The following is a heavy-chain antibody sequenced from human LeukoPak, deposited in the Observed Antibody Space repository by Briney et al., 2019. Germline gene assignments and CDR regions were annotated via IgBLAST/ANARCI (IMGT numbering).Heavy chain of an antibody. CDR2: IYWDDDK. D-gene: IGHD3-3*01. CDR1: GFSLSTSGVG. Sequence: KKSGPTLVNPTQTLTLTCTFSGFSLSTSGVGVGWIRQPPGKALEWLALIYWDDDKRYSPSPKSRLTITKDTSKNQVVLTMTNMDPVDTATYYCAHRPVSYYDFWSGYYKGFNWFDSWGQGTLVTVSS. V-gene: IGHV2-5*02. J-gene: IGHJ5*01. CDR3: AHRPVSYYDFWSGYYKGFNWFDS.